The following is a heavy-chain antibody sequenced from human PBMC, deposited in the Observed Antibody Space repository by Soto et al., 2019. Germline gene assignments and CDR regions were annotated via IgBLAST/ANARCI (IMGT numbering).Heavy chain of an antibody. Sequence: ASVKVSCKASGYTFTGYYVHWVRQAPGHGLEWLGWIHLNSGGTNYAQSFQGRVTMTRDMSVSTVYMEMTGLSSDDTAVYYCARGNATPVIRHGGGAARPLLRLNYYYYYGMDVWGRGTTVTVSS. D-gene: IGHD6-6*01. CDR2: IHLNSGGT. CDR3: ARGNATPVIRHGGGAARPLLRLNYYYYYGMDV. CDR1: GYTFTGYY. J-gene: IGHJ6*02. V-gene: IGHV1-2*02.